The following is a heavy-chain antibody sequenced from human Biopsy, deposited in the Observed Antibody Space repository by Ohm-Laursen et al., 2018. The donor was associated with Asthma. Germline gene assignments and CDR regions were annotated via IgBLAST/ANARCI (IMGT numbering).Heavy chain of an antibody. J-gene: IGHJ6*02. CDR1: GFSFSDYF. CDR2: ISRSGTTT. D-gene: IGHD1-26*01. V-gene: IGHV3-11*01. CDR3: ARVFESSQWGPFYFFGLDV. Sequence: LRLSCAASGFSFSDYFMTWMRQAPGKGLEWVSSISRSGTTTYPAEFVMDRFTISRDNAQNSLFLQMDSLRPEDTAIYFCARVFESSQWGPFYFFGLDVWGQGTTVAVS.